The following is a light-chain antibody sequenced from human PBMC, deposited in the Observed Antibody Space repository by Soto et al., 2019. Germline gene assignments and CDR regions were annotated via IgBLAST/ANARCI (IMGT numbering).Light chain of an antibody. CDR3: QHYHNWPPWT. Sequence: EIVMTQSPATLSVSPGERATVSCRASQSVSRNLAWYQQKPGQAPRLLIYGASTRATGIPVRFSGGGSGTEFTLNISSLQSEDFAVYYCQHYHNWPPWTLAQGTNVDIK. CDR2: GAS. J-gene: IGKJ1*01. CDR1: QSVSRN. V-gene: IGKV3-15*01.